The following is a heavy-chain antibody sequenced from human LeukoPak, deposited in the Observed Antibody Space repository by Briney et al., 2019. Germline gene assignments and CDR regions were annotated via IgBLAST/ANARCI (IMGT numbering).Heavy chain of an antibody. D-gene: IGHD2-15*01. J-gene: IGHJ5*02. V-gene: IGHV1-69*06. CDR1: GGTFGSSA. Sequence: SVKVSCKASGGTFGSSAISWVRQAPGQGLEWMGQIIPIFDDANYAQRFQGRIAITADKSTNTAYMELSSLKSEDTAVYFCAREPSGYCSESGCQDWFDPWGQGTPVTVSS. CDR3: AREPSGYCSESGCQDWFDP. CDR2: IIPIFDDA.